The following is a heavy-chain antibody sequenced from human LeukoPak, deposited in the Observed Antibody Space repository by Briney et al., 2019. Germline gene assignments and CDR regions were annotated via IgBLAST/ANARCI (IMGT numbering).Heavy chain of an antibody. CDR3: ARTIYSSGYCYDY. CDR1: GFTFSNYV. J-gene: IGHJ4*02. Sequence: PGGSLRLSCAVSGFTFSNYVMSWVRQAPGKGLERVSGISGSGGTTYYADSVKGRFTISRDNSKNTLYLQMNSLRAEDTAVYYCARTIYSSGYCYDYWGQGTLVTVSS. V-gene: IGHV3-23*01. CDR2: ISGSGGTT. D-gene: IGHD3-22*01.